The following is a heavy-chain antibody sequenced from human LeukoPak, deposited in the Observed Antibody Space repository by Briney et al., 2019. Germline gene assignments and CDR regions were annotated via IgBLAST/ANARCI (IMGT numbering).Heavy chain of an antibody. CDR2: ISAYNGNT. CDR1: GYTFTSYG. D-gene: IGHD3-10*01. CDR3: ARDRTMVRGVIISNDY. Sequence: ASVKVSCKASGYTFTSYGISWVRQAPGQGLEWMGWISAYNGNTNYAQKLQGRVTMTTDTSTSTAYMELRSLRSDDTAVYYCARDRTMVRGVIISNDYWGQGTLVTVSS. J-gene: IGHJ4*02. V-gene: IGHV1-18*01.